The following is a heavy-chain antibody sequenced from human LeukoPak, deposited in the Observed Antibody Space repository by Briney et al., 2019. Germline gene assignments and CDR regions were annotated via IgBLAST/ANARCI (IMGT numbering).Heavy chain of an antibody. V-gene: IGHV3-48*04. D-gene: IGHD3-3*01. CDR1: GFTFNTYS. CDR3: AKVFTIFGVVRDAFDI. CDR2: ISSGSGAM. Sequence: GGSLRLSCVASGFTFNTYSMNWVRQAPGKGLEWISYISSGSGAMYYADSVQGRFTISRDNAKNSLYLQMNSLRAEDTAVYYCAKVFTIFGVVRDAFDIWGQGTMVTVSS. J-gene: IGHJ3*02.